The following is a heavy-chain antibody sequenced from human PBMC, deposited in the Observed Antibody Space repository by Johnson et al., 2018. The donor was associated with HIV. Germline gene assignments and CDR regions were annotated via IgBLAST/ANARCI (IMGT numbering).Heavy chain of an antibody. CDR1: GFTFSSYA. Sequence: EVQVLESGGGVVQPGGSLRLSCAASGFTFSSYAMSWVRQAPGKGLECVSAISGSGGSTYYADSVKGRFTISRDNSKNTLYLQINSLRAEDTAVYYCAKEDYYDSSGYKAQDAFDIWGQGTMVTVSS. V-gene: IGHV3-23*01. CDR3: AKEDYYDSSGYKAQDAFDI. J-gene: IGHJ3*02. CDR2: ISGSGGST. D-gene: IGHD3-22*01.